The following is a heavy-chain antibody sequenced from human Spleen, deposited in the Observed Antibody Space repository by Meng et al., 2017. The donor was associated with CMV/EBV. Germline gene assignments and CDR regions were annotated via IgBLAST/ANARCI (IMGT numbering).Heavy chain of an antibody. Sequence: GGSLRLSCAASGFVFSDYSMNWVRQAPGKGLEWVAVISYDGSNKYYADSVKGRFTISRDNSKNTLYLQMNSLRAEDTAVYYCARENQFNTFDFWGQGTVVTVSS. V-gene: IGHV3-30*03. CDR3: ARENQFNTFDF. CDR1: GFVFSDYS. J-gene: IGHJ3*01. CDR2: ISYDGSNK. D-gene: IGHD1-14*01.